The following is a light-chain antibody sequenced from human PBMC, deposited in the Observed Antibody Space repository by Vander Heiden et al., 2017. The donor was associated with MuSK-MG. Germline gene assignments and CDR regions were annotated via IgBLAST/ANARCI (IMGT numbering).Light chain of an antibody. V-gene: IGKV3-15*01. CDR2: GAS. Sequence: EVTMTQSTAPLSVSQGERATLSCRASQSVISNLAWYQQKPGQAPRFLIYGASTLATGIPSRFSGSGSGTYFTLTISSLQSEDFAVYFCQQYNSCRLTFGRGTKVEIK. J-gene: IGKJ4*01. CDR1: QSVISN. CDR3: QQYNSCRLT.